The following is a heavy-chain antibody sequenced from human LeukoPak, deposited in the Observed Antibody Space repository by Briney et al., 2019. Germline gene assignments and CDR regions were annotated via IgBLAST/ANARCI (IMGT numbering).Heavy chain of an antibody. J-gene: IGHJ5*02. CDR1: GGSISSGGYS. CDR3: ARARKHDNWFDP. CDR2: IYHSGST. V-gene: IGHV4-30-2*01. Sequence: PSQTLSLTCAVSGGSISSGGYSWSWIRQPPGKGLEWIGYIYHSGSTYYNPSLKSRVTVSVDRSKNQFSLKLSSVTAADTAVYYCARARKHDNWFDPWGQGTLVTVSS.